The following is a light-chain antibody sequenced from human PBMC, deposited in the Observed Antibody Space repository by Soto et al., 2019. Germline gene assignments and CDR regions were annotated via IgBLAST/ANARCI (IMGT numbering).Light chain of an antibody. J-gene: IGLJ1*01. CDR1: SSDVGGYNY. CDR3: CSYAGGPYV. Sequence: QSALTQPRSVSGSPGQSVAISCTGTSSDVGGYNYVSWYQQHPGKAPKVMIYDVSKRPSGVPDRFSGSKSGNTASLTISGLQAEDEADYYCCSYAGGPYVFGTGTKATVL. V-gene: IGLV2-11*01. CDR2: DVS.